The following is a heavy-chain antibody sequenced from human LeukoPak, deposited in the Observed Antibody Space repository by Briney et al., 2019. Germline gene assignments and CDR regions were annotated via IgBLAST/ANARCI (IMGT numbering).Heavy chain of an antibody. CDR3: ARSWLLAAAGTYDY. Sequence: GGSLRLSCAASGFTFSSYSMNWVRQAPGKGPEWVSSISSSSSYIYYADSVKGRFTISRDNAKNSLYLQMNSLRAEDTAVYYCARSWLLAAAGTYDYWGQGTLVTVSS. D-gene: IGHD6-13*01. CDR1: GFTFSSYS. CDR2: ISSSSSYI. J-gene: IGHJ4*02. V-gene: IGHV3-21*01.